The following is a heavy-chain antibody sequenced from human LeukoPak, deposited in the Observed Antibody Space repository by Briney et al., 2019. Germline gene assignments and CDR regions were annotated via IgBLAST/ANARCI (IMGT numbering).Heavy chain of an antibody. CDR3: ARNRRSELMVYDNGDYYYMDV. V-gene: IGHV1-18*01. CDR1: GYTFTSYG. D-gene: IGHD2-8*01. Sequence: VASVKVSCQASGYTFTSYGISWVRQAPGQGLEWMGWVSPYNGNTEYAENLQGRVTMTTDTPTSTAFMELRSLRSDDTAVYYCARNRRSELMVYDNGDYYYMDVWGKGTTVTVSS. CDR2: VSPYNGNT. J-gene: IGHJ6*03.